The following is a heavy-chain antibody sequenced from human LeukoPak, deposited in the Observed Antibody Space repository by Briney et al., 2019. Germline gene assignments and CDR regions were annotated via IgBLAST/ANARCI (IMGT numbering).Heavy chain of an antibody. D-gene: IGHD6-13*01. CDR3: AREFGLYSSSLPD. CDR2: IKQDGSEK. V-gene: IGHV3-7*01. J-gene: IGHJ4*02. Sequence: GGSLRLSCAASGFTFSSYWMSWVRQAPGKGLEWVANIKQDGSEKYYVDSVKGRFTISRDNAKNSLYLQMNSLRAEDTAVYYCAREFGLYSSSLPDRGQGTLVTVSS. CDR1: GFTFSSYW.